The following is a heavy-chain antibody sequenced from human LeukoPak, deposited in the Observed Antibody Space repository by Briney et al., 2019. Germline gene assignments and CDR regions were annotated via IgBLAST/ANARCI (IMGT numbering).Heavy chain of an antibody. J-gene: IGHJ4*02. Sequence: SETLSLTCAVYGGSFSGCYWSWIRQPPGKGLEWIGEINDSGSTNYTPSLTSRVTISVDTSKNQFSLKVKSVTAADTAVYYCARKLGTGSSAGVIDYWGQRTLVTVSS. CDR2: INDSGST. D-gene: IGHD6-6*01. V-gene: IGHV4-34*01. CDR3: ARKLGTGSSAGVIDY. CDR1: GGSFSGCY.